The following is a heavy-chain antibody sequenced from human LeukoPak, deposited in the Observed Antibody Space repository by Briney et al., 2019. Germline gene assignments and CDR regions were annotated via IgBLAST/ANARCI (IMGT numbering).Heavy chain of an antibody. Sequence: SETLSLTCTVSGGSMSSSSYYWGWIRQPPGKGLEWYGSIKYRGRTYYTPSLKSRVTISVDTSKNQFSLKVNSVTAADTAVYFCARRNWNYENWFDPWGQGTLVTVSS. CDR2: IKYRGRT. V-gene: IGHV4-39*01. CDR3: ARRNWNYENWFDP. J-gene: IGHJ5*02. CDR1: GGSMSSSSYY. D-gene: IGHD1-7*01.